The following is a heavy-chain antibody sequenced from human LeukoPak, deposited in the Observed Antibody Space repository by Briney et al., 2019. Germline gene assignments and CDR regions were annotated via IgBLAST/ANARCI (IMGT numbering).Heavy chain of an antibody. CDR2: IYNGGNT. CDR3: AAGPWELDF. D-gene: IGHD1-26*01. V-gene: IGHV4-4*09. J-gene: IGHJ4*02. CDR1: GVSINTYY. Sequence: SETLSLTCTVSGVSINTYYASWIRRAPGKGLEFIGFIYNGGNTNYNPSLKSRATISVDTSNNQFSLRLTSVTAADTAMYYCAAGPWELDFWGQGTLATVSS.